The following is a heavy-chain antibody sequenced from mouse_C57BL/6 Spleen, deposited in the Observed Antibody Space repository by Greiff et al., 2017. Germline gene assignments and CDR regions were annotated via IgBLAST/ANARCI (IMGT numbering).Heavy chain of an antibody. D-gene: IGHD2-12*01. CDR2: ITPSTGGT. CDR3: ARDGHDGFAY. J-gene: IGHJ3*01. CDR1: GYSFTGYY. Sequence: EVQLQQSGPELVKPGASVKISCKASGYSFTGYYMNWVKQSPEKSLEWIGEITPSTGGTTYNQKFKAKATLTVDKSSSTAYMQLKSLTSEDSAVYYCARDGHDGFAYWGQGTLVTVSA. V-gene: IGHV1-42*01.